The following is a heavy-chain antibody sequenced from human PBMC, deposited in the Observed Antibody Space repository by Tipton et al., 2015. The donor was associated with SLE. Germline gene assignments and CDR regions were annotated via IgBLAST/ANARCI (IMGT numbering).Heavy chain of an antibody. V-gene: IGHV4-39*07. Sequence: TLSLTCSVSGDSFYSSNDQWDWIRQAPGKGLGWIGSRFSGGSTYYNPALKSRVTLSVDTSKNQFSLNLRSVTAADTAVYYCARDWVVGATLDRFDHWGQGTLVTVSS. D-gene: IGHD1-26*01. J-gene: IGHJ5*02. CDR1: GDSFYSSNDQ. CDR3: ARDWVVGATLDRFDH. CDR2: RFSGGST.